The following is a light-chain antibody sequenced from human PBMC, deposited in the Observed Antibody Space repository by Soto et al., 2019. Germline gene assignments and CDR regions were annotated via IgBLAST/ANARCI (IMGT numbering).Light chain of an antibody. V-gene: IGKV3-20*01. CDR1: QSVSSSY. CDR3: QQYGSSPYT. J-gene: IGKJ2*01. CDR2: GAS. Sequence: EIVLTQSPGTLSLSPGERATLSCRASQSVSSSYLAWYQQKPGQATRLLIYGASSRATVIPDRFSGSGSGTDFPLTISRLEPEDFAVYYCQQYGSSPYTFGQGTKLEIK.